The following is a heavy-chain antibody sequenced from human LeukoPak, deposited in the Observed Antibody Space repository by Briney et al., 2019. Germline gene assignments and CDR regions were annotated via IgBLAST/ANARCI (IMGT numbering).Heavy chain of an antibody. V-gene: IGHV3-30-3*01. D-gene: IGHD1-1*01. Sequence: GGSLRLSCAASGFTFSSYAMHWVRQAPGKGLEWVAVISYDGSNKYYADSVKGRFTISRDNSKNTLYLQMNSLRAEDTAVYYCARDIMEWHYYGMDVRGQGTTVTVSS. CDR2: ISYDGSNK. CDR3: ARDIMEWHYYGMDV. J-gene: IGHJ6*02. CDR1: GFTFSSYA.